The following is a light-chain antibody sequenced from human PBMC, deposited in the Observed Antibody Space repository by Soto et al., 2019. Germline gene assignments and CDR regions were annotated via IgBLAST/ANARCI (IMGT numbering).Light chain of an antibody. CDR1: SSDVGGYNY. CDR3: NSLTSRHTYV. J-gene: IGLJ1*01. V-gene: IGLV2-14*03. CDR2: DVS. Sequence: QSALTQPASVSGSPGQSITISCTGTSSDVGGYNYVSWYQQHPDKAPRLMIYDVSNRPSGVSDRFSGSKSGDTASLTISGLQAEDEADYYCNSLTSRHTYVFGTGTKVTVL.